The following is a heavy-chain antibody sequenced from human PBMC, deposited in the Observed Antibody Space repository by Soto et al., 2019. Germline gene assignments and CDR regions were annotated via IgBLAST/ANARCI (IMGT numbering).Heavy chain of an antibody. V-gene: IGHV3-23*01. CDR3: AQTTPSIHWFDP. CDR2: ISGSGGST. D-gene: IGHD1-1*01. Sequence: PGGSLRLSCAASGFTFSSYAMSWVRQAPGKGLEWVSAISGSGGSTYYADSVKGRFTISRDNSKNSLYLQMNSLRAEDTAVYFCAQTTPSIHWFDPWGQGTLVTVSS. CDR1: GFTFSSYA. J-gene: IGHJ5*02.